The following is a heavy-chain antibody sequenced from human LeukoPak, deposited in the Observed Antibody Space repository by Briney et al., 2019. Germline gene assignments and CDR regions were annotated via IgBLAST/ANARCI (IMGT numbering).Heavy chain of an antibody. J-gene: IGHJ3*02. V-gene: IGHV1-18*01. CDR3: ARAESLYGGNLAAAFDI. D-gene: IGHD4-23*01. Sequence: ASVKVPCKASGYTFTSYGISWVRQAPGQGLEWMGWISAYNGNTNYEQKFQGRVTMTTDTSTSTAYMELRSLRSDDTALYYCARAESLYGGNLAAAFDIWGQGTMVTVSS. CDR2: ISAYNGNT. CDR1: GYTFTSYG.